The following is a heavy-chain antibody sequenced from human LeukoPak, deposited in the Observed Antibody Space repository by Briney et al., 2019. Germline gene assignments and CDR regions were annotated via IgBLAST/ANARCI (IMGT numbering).Heavy chain of an antibody. CDR1: GFTFDDYT. D-gene: IGHD6-13*01. CDR2: ISWDGGST. J-gene: IGHJ4*02. CDR3: ASTIAADSLLRFDY. Sequence: PGGSLRLSCAASGFTFDDYTMHWVRQAPGKGLEWVSLISWDGGSTYYADSVKGRFTISRDNSKNSLYLQMNSLRTEDTALYYCASTIAADSLLRFDYWGQGTLVTVSS. V-gene: IGHV3-43*01.